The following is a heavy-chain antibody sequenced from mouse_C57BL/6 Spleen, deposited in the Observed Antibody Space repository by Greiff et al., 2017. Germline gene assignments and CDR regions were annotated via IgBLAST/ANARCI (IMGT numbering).Heavy chain of an antibody. V-gene: IGHV14-4*01. CDR1: GFNIKDDY. J-gene: IGHJ2*01. Sequence: EVQLVESGAELVRPGASVKLSCTASGFNIKDDYMHWVKQRPEQGLEWIGWIDPENGDTEYASKFQGKATITADTSSNTAYLQLSSLTSEDTAVYYCTPRQLRRPYWGQGTTLTVSS. CDR2: IDPENGDT. D-gene: IGHD3-2*02. CDR3: TPRQLRRPY.